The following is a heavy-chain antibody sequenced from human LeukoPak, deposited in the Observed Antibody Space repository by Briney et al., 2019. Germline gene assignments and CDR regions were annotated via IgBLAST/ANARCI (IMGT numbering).Heavy chain of an antibody. J-gene: IGHJ6*04. V-gene: IGHV1-46*01. CDR1: GYTFTSYY. CDR2: INPSGGST. CDR3: ARSRYCSSTSCYNTRYGMDV. D-gene: IGHD2-2*02. Sequence: ASVKVSCKASGYTFTSYYMHWVRQAPGQGLEWMGIINPSGGSTSYAQKFQGRVTMTRDTSTGTVYMELSSLRSEDTAVYYCARSRYCSSTSCYNTRYGMDVWGKGTTVTVSS.